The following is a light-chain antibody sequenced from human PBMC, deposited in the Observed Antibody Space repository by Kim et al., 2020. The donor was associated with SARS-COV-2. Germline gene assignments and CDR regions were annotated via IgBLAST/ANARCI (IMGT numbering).Light chain of an antibody. CDR2: GAS. J-gene: IGKJ1*01. CDR3: QQYGNSRQT. V-gene: IGKV3-20*01. Sequence: EIVLTQSPGTLSLSPGKRATLSCRASQSISSSYLAWYQQKPGQAPRLLIYGASSRATGIPDRFSGSGSGTDFTLTISRLEPEDFAVYYCQQYGNSRQTFGQGTKVDIK. CDR1: QSISSSY.